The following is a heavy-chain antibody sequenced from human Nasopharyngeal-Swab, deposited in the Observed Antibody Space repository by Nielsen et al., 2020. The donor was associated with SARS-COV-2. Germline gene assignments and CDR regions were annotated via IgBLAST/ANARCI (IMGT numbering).Heavy chain of an antibody. J-gene: IGHJ4*02. CDR3: ARGYSYGHIDY. V-gene: IGHV1-3*01. Sequence: ASVKASCKASGYTFTSYAMHWVRKAPGQRLEWMGWINAGNGNTKYSQKFQGRVTITRDTSASTAYMELSSLRSEDTAVYYCARGYSYGHIDYWGQGTLVTVSS. CDR2: INAGNGNT. CDR1: GYTFTSYA. D-gene: IGHD5-18*01.